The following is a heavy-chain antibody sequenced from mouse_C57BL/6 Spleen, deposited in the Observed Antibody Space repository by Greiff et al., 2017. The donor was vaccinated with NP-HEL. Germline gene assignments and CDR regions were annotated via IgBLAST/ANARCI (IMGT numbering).Heavy chain of an antibody. CDR1: GYTFTDYE. J-gene: IGHJ4*01. D-gene: IGHD1-1*01. CDR3: TRFLYYYGSSYSAMDY. CDR2: IDPETGGT. Sequence: QVQLKESGAELVRPGASVTLSCKASGYTFTDYEMHWVKQTPVHGLEWIGAIDPETGGTAYNQKFKGKAILTAEKSSSTAYMELRSLTSEDSAVYYCTRFLYYYGSSYSAMDYWGQGTSVTVSS. V-gene: IGHV1-15*01.